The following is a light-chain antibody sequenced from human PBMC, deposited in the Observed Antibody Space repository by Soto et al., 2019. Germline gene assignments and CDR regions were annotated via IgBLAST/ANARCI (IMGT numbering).Light chain of an antibody. CDR2: GAS. CDR1: QTVSCNN. J-gene: IGKJ3*01. CDR3: QQYGSSPFT. V-gene: IGKV3-20*01. Sequence: DIVLTQSPGTLSLSPGERTTLSCRASQTVSCNNLASYQQKRGQAPRLLIYGASSRAAAIPDRFRGSGSGTDFTLIISSLSPEDFAVYYCQQYGSSPFTFGPGTAVDIK.